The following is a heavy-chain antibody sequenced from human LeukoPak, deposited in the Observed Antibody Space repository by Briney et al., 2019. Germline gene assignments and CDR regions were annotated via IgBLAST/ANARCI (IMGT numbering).Heavy chain of an antibody. CDR2: IYSGGST. CDR1: GFTVSSNY. D-gene: IGHD3-3*01. CDR3: AKVIRFLEWSFDY. J-gene: IGHJ4*02. Sequence: GGSLRLSCAASGFTVSSNYMSWVRQAPGKGLEWVSVIYSGGSTYYADSVKGRFTISRHNSKNTLYLQMNSLRAEDTAVYYCAKVIRFLEWSFDYWGQGTLVTVSS. V-gene: IGHV3-53*01.